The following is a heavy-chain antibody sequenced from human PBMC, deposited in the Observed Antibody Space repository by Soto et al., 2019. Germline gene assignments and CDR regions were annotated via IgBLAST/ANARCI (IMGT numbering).Heavy chain of an antibody. Sequence: QVQLGQSGAEVKKPGASVKVSFKASVYTFICYGISWVRQAPGQGLEWKGWISAYNDNTKYAQKFQGRVTVTTDTSTSTAYMELRSLRSDDTAVYYCARDRQKIRVPQYYFDNWGQGTLVTVSS. CDR3: ARDRQKIRVPQYYFDN. CDR2: ISAYNDNT. D-gene: IGHD3-10*01. J-gene: IGHJ4*02. V-gene: IGHV1-18*01. CDR1: VYTFICYG.